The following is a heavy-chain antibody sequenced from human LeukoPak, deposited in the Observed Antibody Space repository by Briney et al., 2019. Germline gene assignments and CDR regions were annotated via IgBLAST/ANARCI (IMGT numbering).Heavy chain of an antibody. J-gene: IGHJ4*02. CDR3: ARDRGGGNRISSGWYFDY. CDR1: GYSISSGYY. D-gene: IGHD6-19*01. Sequence: SETLSLTCTVSGYSISSGYYWGWIRQPPGKGLEWIGSIYHSGSTYYNPSLKSRVTISVDTSKNPFSLKLSSVTAADTAVYYCARDRGGGNRISSGWYFDYWGQGTLVTVSS. V-gene: IGHV4-38-2*02. CDR2: IYHSGST.